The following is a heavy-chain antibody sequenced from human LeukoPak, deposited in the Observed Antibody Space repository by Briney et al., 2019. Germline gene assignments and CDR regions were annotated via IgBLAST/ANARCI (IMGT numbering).Heavy chain of an antibody. V-gene: IGHV3-30*18. J-gene: IGHJ5*02. CDR3: AKGAYSSGSRGPNWFDP. CDR1: GFTFSSYG. D-gene: IGHD6-19*01. Sequence: GSLRLSCAASGFTFSSYGMHWVRQAPGKGLEWVAVISYDGSNKYYADSVKGRFTISRDNSKNTLYLQMNSLRAEDTAVYYRAKGAYSSGSRGPNWFDPWGQGTLVTVSS. CDR2: ISYDGSNK.